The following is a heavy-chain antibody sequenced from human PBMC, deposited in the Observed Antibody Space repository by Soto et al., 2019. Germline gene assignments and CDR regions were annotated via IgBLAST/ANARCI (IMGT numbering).Heavy chain of an antibody. V-gene: IGHV4-30-2*01. J-gene: IGHJ6*02. CDR3: ARLPYYYDSSGYSSYYYGMDV. CDR1: GGSISSGGYS. CDR2: IYHSGST. D-gene: IGHD3-22*01. Sequence: SETLSLTCAVSGGSISSGGYSWSWIRQPPGKGLEWIGYIYHSGSTYYNPSLKSRVTISVDRSKNQFSLRLSSVTAADTAVYYCARLPYYYDSSGYSSYYYGMDVWGQGTTVTVSS.